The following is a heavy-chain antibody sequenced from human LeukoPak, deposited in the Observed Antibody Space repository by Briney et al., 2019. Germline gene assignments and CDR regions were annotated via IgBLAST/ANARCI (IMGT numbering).Heavy chain of an antibody. CDR1: GGSISSSSYY. J-gene: IGHJ4*02. D-gene: IGHD6-13*01. V-gene: IGHV4-39*01. CDR2: IYYSGST. CDR3: ARLAAAGPIHYFDY. Sequence: SETLSLTCTVSGGSISSSSYYWGWIRQPPGKGLEWIGSIYYSGSTYYNPSLKSRVTISVDTSKNQFSLRLSSVTAADTAVYYCARLAAAGPIHYFDYWGQGTLVTVSS.